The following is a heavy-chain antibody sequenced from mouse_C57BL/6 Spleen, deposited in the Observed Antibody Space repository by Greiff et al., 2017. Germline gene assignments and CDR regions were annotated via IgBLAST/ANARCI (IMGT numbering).Heavy chain of an antibody. Sequence: VQLQQSGAELVRPGASVKLSCTASGFNITDDYMHWVKQRPEQGLEWIGWIDPENGDTEYASKFQGKATITADTSSNTAYLQLSSLTSEDTAVYYCTAGYGSSYPYYAMDYWGQGTSVTVSS. D-gene: IGHD1-1*01. J-gene: IGHJ4*01. CDR2: IDPENGDT. V-gene: IGHV14-4*01. CDR3: TAGYGSSYPYYAMDY. CDR1: GFNITDDY.